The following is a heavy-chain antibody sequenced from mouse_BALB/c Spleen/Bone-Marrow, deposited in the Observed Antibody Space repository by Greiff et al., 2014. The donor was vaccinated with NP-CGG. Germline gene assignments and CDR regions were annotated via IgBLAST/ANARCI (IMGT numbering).Heavy chain of an antibody. CDR2: IDPSNSET. CDR3: ARTRFAIDY. V-gene: IGHV1S127*01. J-gene: IGHJ4*01. Sequence: QVQLQQSGPELVRPGASVKMSCEASGFTFTSYWMHWVKQTPGQGLEWIGMIDPSNSETRLNQKFMDKATLNVDKSSNTAYIQLSSLTSKDYGVYYCARTRFAIDYWGQGTSVTVSS. CDR1: GFTFTSYW.